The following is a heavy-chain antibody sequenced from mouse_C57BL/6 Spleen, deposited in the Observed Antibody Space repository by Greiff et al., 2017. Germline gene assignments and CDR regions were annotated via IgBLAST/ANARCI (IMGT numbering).Heavy chain of an antibody. CDR3: ARLGDPWYFDV. V-gene: IGHV5-6*01. CDR2: ISSGGSYT. CDR1: GFTFSSYG. Sequence: EVKLVESGGDLVKPGGSLKLSCAASGFTFSSYGMSWVRQTPDKRLEWVATISSGGSYTYYPDSVKGRFTISRDNAKNTLYLQMSSLKSEDTAMYYCARLGDPWYFDVWGTGTTVTVSS. J-gene: IGHJ1*03.